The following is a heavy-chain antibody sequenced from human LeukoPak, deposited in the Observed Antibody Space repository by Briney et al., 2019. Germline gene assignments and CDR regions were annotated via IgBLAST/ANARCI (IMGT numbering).Heavy chain of an antibody. D-gene: IGHD3-22*01. V-gene: IGHV3-23*01. CDR2: ISGSGGST. CDR3: AKGPRITMIVVVIPFDY. Sequence: PGGSLRLSCAASGFTFSSYAMSWVRQAPGKGLEWVSVISGSGGSTYYADSVKGRFTISRDNSKNTLYLQMNSLRAEDTAVYYCAKGPRITMIVVVIPFDYWGQGTLVTVSS. J-gene: IGHJ4*02. CDR1: GFTFSSYA.